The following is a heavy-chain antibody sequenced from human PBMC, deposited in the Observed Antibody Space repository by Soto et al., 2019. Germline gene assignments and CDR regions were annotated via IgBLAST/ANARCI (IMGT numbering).Heavy chain of an antibody. CDR2: IFSSGTT. V-gene: IGHV4-30-4*02. D-gene: IGHD3-16*01. CDR1: GDAICSGNKY. Sequence: NPAETLSLTCTVSGDAICSGNKYLSWIRQSPWKGLEWIGYIFSSGTTYYNPSLKSRLTMSLDTSQNQFSLKLNSVTAADTAVYFCARVPSPFDFYYAMDVWGQGTTVTVSS. CDR3: ARVPSPFDFYYAMDV. J-gene: IGHJ6*02.